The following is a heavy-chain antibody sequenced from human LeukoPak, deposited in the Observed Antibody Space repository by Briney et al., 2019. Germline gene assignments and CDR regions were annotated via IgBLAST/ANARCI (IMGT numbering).Heavy chain of an antibody. CDR1: GYSISSGYY. V-gene: IGHV4-38-2*02. CDR3: ARDYDILTGYATDNIDY. Sequence: PSETLSLTCAVSGYSISSGYYWGWIRQPPGKGLEWIGSIYHSGSTYYNPSLKSRVTISVDTSKNQFSLKLSSVTAADTAVYYCARDYDILTGYATDNIDYWGQGTLVTVSS. CDR2: IYHSGST. J-gene: IGHJ4*02. D-gene: IGHD3-9*01.